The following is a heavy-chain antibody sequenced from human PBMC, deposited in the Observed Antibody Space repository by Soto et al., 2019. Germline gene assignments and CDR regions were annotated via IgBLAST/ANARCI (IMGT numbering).Heavy chain of an antibody. CDR3: ARDWNDAYYYYYMDV. Sequence: GASVKVSCKTSGYSFTTYAMHWVRQAPGQRLEWMGWISGGNGNTKYSQKFQGRVTITTDTSASTAFMELSSLRSEDTAVYYCARDWNDAYYYYYMDVWGKGTTVTVSS. V-gene: IGHV1-3*01. D-gene: IGHD1-1*01. CDR2: ISGGNGNT. CDR1: GYSFTTYA. J-gene: IGHJ6*03.